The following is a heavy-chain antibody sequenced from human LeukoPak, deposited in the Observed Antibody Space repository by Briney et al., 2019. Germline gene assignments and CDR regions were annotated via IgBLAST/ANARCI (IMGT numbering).Heavy chain of an antibody. V-gene: IGHV4-59*01. CDR1: GASISTSY. D-gene: IGHD2-15*01. CDR2: IHYSGDI. Sequence: ASETLSLTCTVSGASISTSYWYWIRQPPGKGLEWIGYIHYSGDINYNPSLKSRVTISAYTSKNQLSLKLSSVTAADTAVCYCARVGCSGGSCYPDYWGQGTLVTVSS. CDR3: ARVGCSGGSCYPDY. J-gene: IGHJ4*02.